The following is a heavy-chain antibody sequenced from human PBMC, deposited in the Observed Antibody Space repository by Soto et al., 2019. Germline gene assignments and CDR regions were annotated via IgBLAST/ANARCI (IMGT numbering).Heavy chain of an antibody. D-gene: IGHD5-12*01. CDR3: ARGQSGYVYYYYYGMDV. V-gene: IGHV1-18*01. J-gene: IGHJ6*02. CDR1: GYTFTSYG. Sequence: ASVKVSCKASGYTFTSYGISWVRQAPGQGLEWMGWINAYNGNTKYSQKFQGRVTITRDTSASTAYMELSSLRSEDTAVYYCARGQSGYVYYYYYGMDVWGQGTTVTVSS. CDR2: INAYNGNT.